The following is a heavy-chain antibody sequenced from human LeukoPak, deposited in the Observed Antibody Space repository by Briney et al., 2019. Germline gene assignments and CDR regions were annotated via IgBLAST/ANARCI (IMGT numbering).Heavy chain of an antibody. CDR1: GFTFSSYS. CDR3: ARDWVAAAAMTRWFDP. CDR2: ISSSSSYI. D-gene: IGHD2-2*01. Sequence: GGSLRLSCAASGFTFSSYSMDWVRQAPGKGLEWVSSISSSSSYIYYADSVKGRVTISRDNAKNSLYLQMNSLRAEDTAVYYCARDWVAAAAMTRWFDPWGQGTLVTVSS. J-gene: IGHJ5*02. V-gene: IGHV3-21*01.